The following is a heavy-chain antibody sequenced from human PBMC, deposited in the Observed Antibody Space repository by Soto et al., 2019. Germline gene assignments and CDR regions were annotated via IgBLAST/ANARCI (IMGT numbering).Heavy chain of an antibody. Sequence: GASVKVSCKASGYTFSSYGISWVRQAPGQGLEWMGWISAHKGNVKYAQKLQGRVTLTTDTSTGTAYMDLRSLRSDDTAVYYCARDLGGWSTGWFDPWGQGTLVTVS. CDR1: GYTFSSYG. CDR3: ARDLGGWSTGWFDP. CDR2: ISAHKGNV. V-gene: IGHV1-18*01. D-gene: IGHD6-19*01. J-gene: IGHJ5*02.